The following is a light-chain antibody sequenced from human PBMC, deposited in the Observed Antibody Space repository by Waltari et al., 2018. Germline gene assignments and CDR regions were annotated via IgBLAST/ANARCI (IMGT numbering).Light chain of an antibody. J-gene: IGLJ1*01. V-gene: IGLV2-11*01. CDR3: CSYAGSYIYV. CDR1: SSDVGGYDY. CDR2: DVT. Sequence: QSALTQPRPVSGSPGQSITIACAGTSSDVGGYDYVSWYQQYPGTAPKLIIYDVTTRPSGLLDRFSGSKSANTASLTISGLQAEDEADYYCCSYAGSYIYVFGSGTKVTVL.